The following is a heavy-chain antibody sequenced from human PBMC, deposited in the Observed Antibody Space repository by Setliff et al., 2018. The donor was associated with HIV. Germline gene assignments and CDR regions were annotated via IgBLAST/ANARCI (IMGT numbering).Heavy chain of an antibody. CDR1: GGSISSYY. CDR3: IRAQDSSAYYYLDY. CDR2: IYYSGNP. Sequence: SETLSLTCTVSGGSISSYYWSWIRQHPGKGLEWIGYIYYSGNPFYNPSLRSRVTISLDTSKNQFSLKLSSVTAADTAVYYCIRAQDSSAYYYLDYWGQGTLVTVSS. V-gene: IGHV4-59*06. D-gene: IGHD3-22*01. J-gene: IGHJ4*02.